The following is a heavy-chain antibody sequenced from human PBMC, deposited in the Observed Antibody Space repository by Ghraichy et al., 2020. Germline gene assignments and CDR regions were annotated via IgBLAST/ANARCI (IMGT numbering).Heavy chain of an antibody. J-gene: IGHJ4*02. Sequence: GGSLRLSWAASGFTFSSYSMNWVRQAPGKGLEWVSSISSSSSYIYYADSVKGRFTISRDNATNSLYLQMNSLRAEDTAVYYCARDLPVAGTSYFYYWGQGTLVTVSS. CDR1: GFTFSSYS. V-gene: IGHV3-21*01. CDR3: ARDLPVAGTSYFYY. CDR2: ISSSSSYI. D-gene: IGHD6-19*01.